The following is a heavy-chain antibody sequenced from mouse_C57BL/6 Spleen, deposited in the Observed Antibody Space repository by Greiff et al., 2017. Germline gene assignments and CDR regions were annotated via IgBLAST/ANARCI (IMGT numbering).Heavy chain of an antibody. CDR2: IYPGSGST. V-gene: IGHV1-55*01. CDR3: ARPIYDGYSWYFDV. J-gene: IGHJ1*03. CDR1: GYTFTSYW. D-gene: IGHD2-3*01. Sequence: QVQLKQPGAELVKPGASVKMSCKASGYTFTSYWITWVKQRPGQGLEWIGDIYPGSGSTNYNEKFKSKATLTVDTSSSTAYMQLSSLTSEDSAVYYCARPIYDGYSWYFDVWGTGTTVTVSS.